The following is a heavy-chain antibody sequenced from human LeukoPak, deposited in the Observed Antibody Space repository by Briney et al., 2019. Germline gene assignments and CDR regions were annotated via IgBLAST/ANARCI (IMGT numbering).Heavy chain of an antibody. CDR2: ISWNSGSI. Sequence: PGGSLRLSCAASGFTFDDYAMHWVRQAPGKGLEWVSGISWNSGSIGYADSVKGRFTISRDNAKNSLYLQMNSLRAEDTALYYCAKDIRVLLWFGEFRSNGMDVWGQGTTVTVSS. CDR1: GFTFDDYA. V-gene: IGHV3-9*01. J-gene: IGHJ6*02. D-gene: IGHD3-10*01. CDR3: AKDIRVLLWFGEFRSNGMDV.